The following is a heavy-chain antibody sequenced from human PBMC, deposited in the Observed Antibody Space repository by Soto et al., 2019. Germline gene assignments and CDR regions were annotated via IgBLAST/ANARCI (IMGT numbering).Heavy chain of an antibody. V-gene: IGHV1-24*01. CDR1: GYTLTEVS. CDR2: FDPEDGET. CDR3: ATSKSTIRGKYNWFDP. D-gene: IGHD2-2*02. J-gene: IGHJ5*02. Sequence: ASVKVSCKVSGYTLTEVSMHWGRQAPGKGLEWMGGFDPEDGETIYAQKFQGRVTMTEDTSTDTAYMELSSLRSEDTAVYYCATSKSTIRGKYNWFDPWGQGTLVTVSS.